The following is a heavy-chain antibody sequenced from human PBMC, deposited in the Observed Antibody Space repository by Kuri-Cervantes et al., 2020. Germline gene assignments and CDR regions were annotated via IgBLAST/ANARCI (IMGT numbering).Heavy chain of an antibody. D-gene: IGHD2-21*01. CDR1: GFTVSSNC. Sequence: GGSLRLSCAASGFTVSSNCMTWVRQAPGKGLEWVAVISFDEVNKYYADSVKGRFTISRDNSEDTLYLQMNRLRVEDTAVFHCACSTYCGWGQGTLVTVSS. CDR2: ISFDEVNK. V-gene: IGHV3-30*03. CDR3: ACSTYCG. J-gene: IGHJ4*02.